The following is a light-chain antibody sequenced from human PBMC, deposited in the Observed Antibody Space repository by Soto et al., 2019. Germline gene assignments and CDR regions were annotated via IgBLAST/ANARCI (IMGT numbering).Light chain of an antibody. Sequence: QSVLTQSPSASASLGASVKLTCTLTSGHSRYAIAWHQQQAEKGPRYLMKVNSDGSHSKGDGIPDRFSGSSSGAERYLTISSLQSEDEADYYCQTWGTGPWVFGGGTKLTVL. V-gene: IGLV4-69*01. J-gene: IGLJ3*02. CDR3: QTWGTGPWV. CDR2: VNSDGSH. CDR1: SGHSRYA.